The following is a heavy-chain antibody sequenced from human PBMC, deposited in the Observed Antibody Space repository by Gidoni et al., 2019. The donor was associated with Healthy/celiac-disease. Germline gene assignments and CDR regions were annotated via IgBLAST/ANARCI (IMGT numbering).Heavy chain of an antibody. CDR2: ISSSSSYI. D-gene: IGHD2-2*01. J-gene: IGHJ6*03. Sequence: EVQLVESGGGMVKPGGSLRLSCAASGFTFSSYSMNSVRQAPGKGLGWVSSISSSSSYIYYADSVKGRFTISRDNAKNSLYLQMNSLRAEDTAVYYCARVDIVVVPAAITYYYYYMDVWGKGTTVTVSS. CDR3: ARVDIVVVPAAITYYYYYMDV. V-gene: IGHV3-21*01. CDR1: GFTFSSYS.